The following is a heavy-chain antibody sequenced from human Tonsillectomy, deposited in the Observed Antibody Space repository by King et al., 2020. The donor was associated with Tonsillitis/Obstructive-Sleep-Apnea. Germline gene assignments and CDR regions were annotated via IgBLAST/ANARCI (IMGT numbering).Heavy chain of an antibody. Sequence: VQLVESGGGLVKPGGSLRLSCASSGFTFSNAWMIWVRQAPGKGLEVFGRLKSKSSGVTTDYEAPVKGRFTISGEDSKNALYLQMNSLKTEDTAVYYCTSSLTTRGAFDIWGQGTMVTVSS. D-gene: IGHD2-2*01. CDR2: LKSKSSGVTT. CDR3: TSSLTTRGAFDI. V-gene: IGHV3-15*01. J-gene: IGHJ3*02. CDR1: GFTFSNAW.